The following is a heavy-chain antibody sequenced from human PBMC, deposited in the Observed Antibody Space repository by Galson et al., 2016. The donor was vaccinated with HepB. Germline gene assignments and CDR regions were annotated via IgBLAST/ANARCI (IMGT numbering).Heavy chain of an antibody. CDR1: GYIFTSYG. J-gene: IGHJ6*04. V-gene: IGHV1-18*01. Sequence: SVKVSCKASGYIFTSYGISWVRQAPGLGLEWMGWISAYNGDTNYAQKFQGRVTMTRDTSTSTTYMELRSLRSDDTAVYYCARDHLFLERSFSQGFYYHGMDVWGKGTAVSVSS. D-gene: IGHD3-3*01. CDR2: ISAYNGDT. CDR3: ARDHLFLERSFSQGFYYHGMDV.